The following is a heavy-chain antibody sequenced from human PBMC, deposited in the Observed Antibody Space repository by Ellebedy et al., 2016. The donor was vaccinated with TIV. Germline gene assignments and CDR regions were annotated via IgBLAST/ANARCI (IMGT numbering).Heavy chain of an antibody. V-gene: IGHV1-46*01. CDR3: AKSAGYYDSSGYLHNY. J-gene: IGHJ4*02. CDR1: GGTFTSSA. D-gene: IGHD3-22*01. CDR2: INPSGGST. Sequence: AASVKVSCKASGGTFTSSAINWVRQAPGQGLEWMGKINPSGGSTSNAHHLQGRISMTRDTSTSTAYMELTSLRSEDTAVYYCAKSAGYYDSSGYLHNYWGQGTLVTVSS.